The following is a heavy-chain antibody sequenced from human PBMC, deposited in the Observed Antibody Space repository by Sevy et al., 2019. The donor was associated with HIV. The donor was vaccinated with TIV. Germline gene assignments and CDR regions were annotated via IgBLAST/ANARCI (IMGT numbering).Heavy chain of an antibody. V-gene: IGHV3-33*01. J-gene: IGHJ5*02. CDR2: IWYDGSNK. CDR1: GFTFSSSG. Sequence: GGSLRLSCAASGFTFSSSGMHWVRQAPGKGLEWVAVIWYDGSNKYYADSVKGRFTISRDNSKNTLYLQMNSRRAEDTAVYYCARSSTVVTPGLVDPWGQGTLVTVSS. D-gene: IGHD4-17*01. CDR3: ARSSTVVTPGLVDP.